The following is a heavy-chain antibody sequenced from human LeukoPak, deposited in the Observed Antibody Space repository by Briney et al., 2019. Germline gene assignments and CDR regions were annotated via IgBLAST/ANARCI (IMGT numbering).Heavy chain of an antibody. CDR3: ASVPAAAHRGYFDY. Sequence: SETLSLTCAVSVVSISSGAYSWSWIRQAPGKGLEWIGYFYHDGSTYYNPSLKSRVTMSVDRSKNQFYLRLGSVTAADTAVYYCASVPAAAHRGYFDYWGQGTLVTVSS. CDR1: VVSISSGAYS. V-gene: IGHV4-30-2*01. J-gene: IGHJ4*02. D-gene: IGHD6-13*01. CDR2: FYHDGST.